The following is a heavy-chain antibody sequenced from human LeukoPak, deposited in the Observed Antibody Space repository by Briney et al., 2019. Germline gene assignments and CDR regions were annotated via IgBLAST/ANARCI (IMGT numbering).Heavy chain of an antibody. V-gene: IGHV4-59*01. CDR2: MFYSGGT. J-gene: IGHJ6*02. CDR1: GGSISSYY. CDR3: ARGGYYGSGSFYGMDV. Sequence: KPSETLSLTCTVSGGSISSYYWSWIRQPPGKGLEWIGYMFYSGGTNYNPSLKSRVTISVDTSKNQFSLKLSSVTAADTAVYYCARGGYYGSGSFYGMDVWGQGTTVTVSS. D-gene: IGHD3-10*01.